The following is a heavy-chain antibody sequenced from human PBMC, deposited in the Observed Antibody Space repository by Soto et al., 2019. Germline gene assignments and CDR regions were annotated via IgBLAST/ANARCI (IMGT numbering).Heavy chain of an antibody. CDR1: GFTFSSYE. Sequence: GGSLRLSCAASGFTFSSYEFNWVRQASGKGLEWISYISSSGTTIYYADSVKGRFTISRDDAKRSLFLLMNSLRAEDTAVYYCVRGSSISWPFDFWGQGTQVTVS. D-gene: IGHD2-2*01. V-gene: IGHV3-48*03. J-gene: IGHJ4*02. CDR3: VRGSSISWPFDF. CDR2: ISSSGTTI.